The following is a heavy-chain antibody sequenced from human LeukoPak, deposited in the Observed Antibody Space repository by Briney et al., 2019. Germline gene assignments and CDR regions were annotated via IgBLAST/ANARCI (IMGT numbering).Heavy chain of an antibody. J-gene: IGHJ4*02. Sequence: SETLSLTCAVYGGSFSGYYWSWIRQPPGKGLEWIGEINHSGSTNYNPSLKSRVTISVDTSKNQFSLKLSSVTAADTAVYYCASHYDSSGYGGDYWGQGTLVTVSS. CDR1: GGSFSGYY. V-gene: IGHV4-34*01. CDR2: INHSGST. D-gene: IGHD3-22*01. CDR3: ASHYDSSGYGGDY.